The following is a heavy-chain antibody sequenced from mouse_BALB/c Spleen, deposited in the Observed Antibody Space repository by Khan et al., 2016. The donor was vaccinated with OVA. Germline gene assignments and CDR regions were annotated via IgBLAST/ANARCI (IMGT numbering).Heavy chain of an antibody. CDR3: ARWFAY. Sequence: EVQLQESGPGLVKPSQSLSLSCTATGYSITSDYAWNWIRQLPGNKLEWMGYINYSGGTSYLPSFKSRISFTRDTSKNQSFLQLNSVTTEDSATYYCARWFAYWGQGTLVTVS. CDR2: INYSGGT. J-gene: IGHJ3*01. CDR1: GYSITSDYA. V-gene: IGHV3-2*02.